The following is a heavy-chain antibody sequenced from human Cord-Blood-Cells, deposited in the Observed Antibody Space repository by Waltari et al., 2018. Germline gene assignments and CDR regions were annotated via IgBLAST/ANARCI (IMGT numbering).Heavy chain of an antibody. Sequence: QVQLQQWGAGLLKPSETLSLTRAAYGGSFSGYYWSWIRQPPGKGLEWIGEINHSGSTNYNPSLKSRVTISVDTSKNQFSLKLSSVTAADTAVYYCASGNGNWNFDYWGQGTLVTVSS. CDR2: INHSGST. CDR3: ASGNGNWNFDY. J-gene: IGHJ4*02. CDR1: GGSFSGYY. V-gene: IGHV4-34*01. D-gene: IGHD1-7*01.